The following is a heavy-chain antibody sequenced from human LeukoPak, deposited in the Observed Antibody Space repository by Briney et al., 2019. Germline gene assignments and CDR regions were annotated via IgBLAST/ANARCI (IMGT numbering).Heavy chain of an antibody. Sequence: SETLSLTCSVSGGSISSSSGYYWGWIRQPPGKGLEWIGSVYYSGSTYYNPPLKSRVTISVDTSKNQFSLKLSSVTAADTAVYYCARSYSSGWLDAFDIWGQGTMVTVSS. J-gene: IGHJ3*02. V-gene: IGHV4-39*07. CDR3: ARSYSSGWLDAFDI. CDR1: GGSISSSSGYY. D-gene: IGHD6-19*01. CDR2: VYYSGST.